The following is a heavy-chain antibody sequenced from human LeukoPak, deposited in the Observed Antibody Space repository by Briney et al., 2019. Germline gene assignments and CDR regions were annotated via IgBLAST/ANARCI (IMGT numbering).Heavy chain of an antibody. CDR2: ISYDGSNK. CDR3: AKDEITIFSPDV. CDR1: GFTFSSYA. V-gene: IGHV3-30-3*01. Sequence: GGSLRLSCAASGFTFSSYAMHWVRQAPGKGLEWVAVISYDGSNKYYADSVKGRFTISRDNSKNTLYLQMNSLRAEDTAVYYCAKDEITIFSPDVWGKGTTVTVSS. J-gene: IGHJ6*04. D-gene: IGHD3-9*01.